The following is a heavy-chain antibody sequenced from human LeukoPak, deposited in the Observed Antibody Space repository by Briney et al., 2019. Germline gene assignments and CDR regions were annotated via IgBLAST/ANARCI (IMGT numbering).Heavy chain of an antibody. V-gene: IGHV1-8*03. CDR3: ARAAYSSSWSYYYYYMDV. D-gene: IGHD6-13*01. CDR1: GYTFTSYD. Sequence: ASVEVSCKASGYTFTSYDINWVRQATGQGLEWMGWMNPNSGNTGYAQKFQGRVTITRNTSISTAYMELSSLRSEDTAVYYCARAAYSSSWSYYYYYMDVWGKGTTVTVSS. J-gene: IGHJ6*03. CDR2: MNPNSGNT.